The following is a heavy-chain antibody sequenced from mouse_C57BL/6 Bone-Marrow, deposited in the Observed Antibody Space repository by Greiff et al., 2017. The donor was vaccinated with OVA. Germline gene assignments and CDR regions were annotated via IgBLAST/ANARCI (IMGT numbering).Heavy chain of an antibody. V-gene: IGHV1-75*01. CDR3: ARDWAYSSYYFDY. CDR1: GYTFTDYY. D-gene: IGHD2-12*01. CDR2: IFPGSGST. Sequence: QVQLKESGPELVKPGASVKISCKASGYTFTDYYINWVKQRPGQGLEWIGWIFPGSGSTYYNEKFKGKATLTVDKSSSTAYMLLSSLTSEDSAVYFCARDWAYSSYYFDYWGQGTTLTVSS. J-gene: IGHJ2*01.